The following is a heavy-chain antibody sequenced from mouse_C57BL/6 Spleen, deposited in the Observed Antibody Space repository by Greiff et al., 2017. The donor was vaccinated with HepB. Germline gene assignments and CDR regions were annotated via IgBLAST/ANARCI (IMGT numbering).Heavy chain of an antibody. J-gene: IGHJ3*01. V-gene: IGHV1-52*01. D-gene: IGHD2-9*01. CDR1: GYTFTSYW. CDR2: IDPSDSET. CDR3: ARSYYGFSPFAY. Sequence: QVQLQQPGAELVRPGSSVKLSCKASGYTFTSYWMHWVKQRPIQGLEWIGNIDPSDSETHYNQKFKDKATLTVDKSSSTAYMQLSSLTSEDSAVYYCARSYYGFSPFAYWGQGTLVTVSA.